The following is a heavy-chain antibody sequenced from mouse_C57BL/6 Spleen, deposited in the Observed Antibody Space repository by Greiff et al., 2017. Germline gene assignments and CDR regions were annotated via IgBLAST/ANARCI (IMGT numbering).Heavy chain of an antibody. CDR2: IHPNSGST. D-gene: IGHD2-3*01. CDR1: GYTFTSYW. V-gene: IGHV1-64*01. Sequence: QVQLQQPGAELVKPGASVKLSCKASGYTFTSYWMHWVKQRPGQGLEWIGMIHPNSGSTNYNEKFKSKATLTVDKSSSTAYMQLSSLTSEDSAVYYCARNHDGYYEGYAMDYWGQGTSVTVSS. J-gene: IGHJ4*01. CDR3: ARNHDGYYEGYAMDY.